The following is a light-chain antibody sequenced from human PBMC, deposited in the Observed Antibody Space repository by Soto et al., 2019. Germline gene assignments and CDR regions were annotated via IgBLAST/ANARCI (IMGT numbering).Light chain of an antibody. V-gene: IGKV3-11*01. CDR1: QSVGCV. Sequence: EIVLTQSPATLSLSPGEIATLSCRASQSVGCVLAWYQQKSGQAPRLLIYDTSKRATGIPARFSGSVSGTDFTLTISSLEPEDFAIYHCQHRSNWPPMYSFGQGTKLVIK. CDR3: QHRSNWPPMYS. J-gene: IGKJ2*01. CDR2: DTS.